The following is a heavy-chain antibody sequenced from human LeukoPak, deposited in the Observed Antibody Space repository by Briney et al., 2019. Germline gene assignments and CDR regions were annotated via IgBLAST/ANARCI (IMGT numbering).Heavy chain of an antibody. D-gene: IGHD2-2*02. V-gene: IGHV1-8*01. CDR1: GYSFTSFD. CDR2: MNPYSGNT. CDR3: ARGDPSCSSASCYNY. Sequence: ASVKVSCKTSGYSFTSFDVNWVRQATGQGLEWMGWMNPYSGNTGYEQKFLGRATMTRDNSINTAYMELTNLTCDDTAVYYCARGDPSCSSASCYNYWGQGTLLTVSS. J-gene: IGHJ4*02.